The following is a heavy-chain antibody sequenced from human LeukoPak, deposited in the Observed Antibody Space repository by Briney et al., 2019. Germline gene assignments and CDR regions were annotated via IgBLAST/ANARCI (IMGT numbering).Heavy chain of an antibody. CDR3: ARHDYGGNVGAFDI. CDR2: IYTSGST. Sequence: SETLSLTCTVSGGSISSYYWSWIRQPAGKGLEWIGRIYTSGSTNYNPSLKSRVTISVDTSKNQFSLKLSSVTAADTAVYYCARHDYGGNVGAFDIWGQGTMVTVSS. V-gene: IGHV4-4*07. CDR1: GGSISSYY. D-gene: IGHD4-23*01. J-gene: IGHJ3*02.